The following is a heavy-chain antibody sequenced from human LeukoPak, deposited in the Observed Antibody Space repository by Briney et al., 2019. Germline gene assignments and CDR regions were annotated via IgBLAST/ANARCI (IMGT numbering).Heavy chain of an antibody. V-gene: IGHV3-21*01. CDR3: ARGGITTGTNYAFDI. CDR1: GFTFSSYS. Sequence: GGSLRLSCAASGFTFSSYSMNWVRQAPGKGLEWVSSISSSSSYIYYADSVKGRFTISRDNAKNSLYLQMNSLRAEDTAVYYCARGGITTGTNYAFDIWGQGTMVTVSS. CDR2: ISSSSSYI. D-gene: IGHD1-1*01. J-gene: IGHJ3*02.